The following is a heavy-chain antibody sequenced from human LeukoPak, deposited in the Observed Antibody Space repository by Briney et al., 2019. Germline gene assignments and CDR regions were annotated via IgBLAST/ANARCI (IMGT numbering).Heavy chain of an antibody. V-gene: IGHV3-74*01. CDR2: INSDGSST. CDR1: GFTFSSYW. CDR3: ARDLGHIVVVTAYDY. Sequence: GGSLRLSCAASGFTFSSYWMHWVRQAPGKGLVWVSRINSDGSSTSYADSVKGRFTISRDNAKNTLCLQMNSLRAEDTAVYYCARDLGHIVVVTAYDYWGQGTLVTVSS. J-gene: IGHJ4*02. D-gene: IGHD2-21*02.